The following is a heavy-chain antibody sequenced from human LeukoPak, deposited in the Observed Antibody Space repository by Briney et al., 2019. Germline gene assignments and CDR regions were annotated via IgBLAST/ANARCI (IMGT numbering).Heavy chain of an antibody. J-gene: IGHJ4*02. CDR1: GFTFSSYG. V-gene: IGHV3-30*02. D-gene: IGHD1-26*01. CDR2: IRYDGSNK. Sequence: GGSLRLSCAASGFTFSSYGMHWVCQAPGKGLEWVAFIRYDGSNKYYADSVKGRFTISRDNSKNTPYLQMNSLRAEDTAVYYCAKEGGGGATTGTNDYWGQGTLVTVSS. CDR3: AKEGGGGATTGTNDY.